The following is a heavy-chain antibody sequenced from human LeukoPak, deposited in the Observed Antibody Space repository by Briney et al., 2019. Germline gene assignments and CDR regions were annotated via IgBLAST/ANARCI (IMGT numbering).Heavy chain of an antibody. Sequence: PGGSLRLSCAASTFTFGNYWMSWVRQAPGKGLEWVANIKEDGSEEYYVGSVKGRFTISRDNTKNSLYLQMNSLRAEDTAVYYCARDPAAWDYWGQGTLVTVSS. CDR2: IKEDGSEE. V-gene: IGHV3-7*01. D-gene: IGHD6-13*01. J-gene: IGHJ4*02. CDR1: TFTFGNYW. CDR3: ARDPAAWDY.